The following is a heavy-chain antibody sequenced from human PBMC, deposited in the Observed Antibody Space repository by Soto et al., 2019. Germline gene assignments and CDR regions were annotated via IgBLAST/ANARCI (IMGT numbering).Heavy chain of an antibody. CDR3: ARCIGARRNYYYGMDV. D-gene: IGHD6-6*01. Sequence: QVQLVQSGAEVKKPGSAVKVSCKASGDILNTYGISWVRQAPGQGLEWMGGIIPILGATNYAQNFQGRLRTLLGTTNDPQNFKGGLPISVDEAPSTAYLELSTLRSDDTAVYYCARCIGARRNYYYGMDVWGQGTTVTVSS. J-gene: IGHJ6*02. V-gene: IGHV1-69*11. CDR1: GDILNTYG. CDR2: IIPILGAT.